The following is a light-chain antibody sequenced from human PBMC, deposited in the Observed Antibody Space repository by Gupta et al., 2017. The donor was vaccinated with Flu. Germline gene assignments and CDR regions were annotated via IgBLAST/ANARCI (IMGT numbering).Light chain of an antibody. J-gene: IGKJ1*01. CDR1: QSLLHSNGYNY. Sequence: DIVMTQSPLSLPVTPGEPASISCRSSQSLLHSNGYNYLDWYLQKPGQSPQLLIYLGSTRASGVPDRFSGSGSGTDFTLKISRVEAEDVGVYYCMQDLQTSTFGQGTKVEIK. CDR3: MQDLQTST. V-gene: IGKV2-28*01. CDR2: LGS.